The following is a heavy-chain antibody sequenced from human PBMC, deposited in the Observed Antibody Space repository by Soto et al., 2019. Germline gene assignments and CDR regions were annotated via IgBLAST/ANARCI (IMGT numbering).Heavy chain of an antibody. D-gene: IGHD6-13*01. V-gene: IGHV1-69*12. CDR2: VIPILGKP. CDR1: GDIFKTYS. Sequence: QVQLVQSGAEVKKPGSSVKVSCKSSGDIFKTYSVSWLRQAPGQGLEWMGGVIPILGKPMYAQKFQDRLTITAAESTRTVFMELTSLISDDTAVYFCARLWGIADHDSWGQGTRVIVSS. J-gene: IGHJ5*01. CDR3: ARLWGIADHDS.